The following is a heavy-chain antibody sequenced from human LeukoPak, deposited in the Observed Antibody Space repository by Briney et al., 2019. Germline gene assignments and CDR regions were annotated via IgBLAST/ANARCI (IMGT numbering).Heavy chain of an antibody. V-gene: IGHV4-34*01. J-gene: IGHJ5*02. D-gene: IGHD3-3*01. Sequence: SETLSLTCAVYGFSFSGYYWSWVRQPPGKGLEWVGEINHSGSTKYNPSFTSLVTIPVDTSKNQFSLKLSSVTAAATAVYYCAGRSGFWSGYYTGYNWFDPWGQGTLVTVSS. CDR3: AGRSGFWSGYYTGYNWFDP. CDR2: INHSGST. CDR1: GFSFSGYY.